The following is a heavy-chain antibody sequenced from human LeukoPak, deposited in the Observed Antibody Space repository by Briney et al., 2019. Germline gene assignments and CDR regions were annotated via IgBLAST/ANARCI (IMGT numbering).Heavy chain of an antibody. Sequence: ASVKVSCKASGYTFTTYGISWVRQAPGQGLEWVGWIGSYNGNTNYAQKLQGRVTMTTDTSTSTAYMELRSLQSDDTAVYYCARGGDSYDSSGYYKKWFDPWGQGTLVTVSS. J-gene: IGHJ5*02. CDR3: ARGGDSYDSSGYYKKWFDP. D-gene: IGHD3-22*01. CDR1: GYTFTTYG. CDR2: IGSYNGNT. V-gene: IGHV1-18*01.